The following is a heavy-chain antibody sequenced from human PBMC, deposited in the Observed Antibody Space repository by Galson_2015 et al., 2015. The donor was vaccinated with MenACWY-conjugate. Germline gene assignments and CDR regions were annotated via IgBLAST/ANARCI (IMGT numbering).Heavy chain of an antibody. CDR3: AKWDSSGRTGYNYYGMDV. Sequence: SLRLSCAASGFTFSSYAMSWVRQAPGKGLEWVSVITGNGDSIYYADSVKGRFTISRDNSKSTLDLQMNRLRAEDTAVYFCAKWDSSGRTGYNYYGMDVWGQGTTVTVSS. D-gene: IGHD6-19*01. CDR1: GFTFSSYA. CDR2: ITGNGDSI. V-gene: IGHV3-23*01. J-gene: IGHJ6*02.